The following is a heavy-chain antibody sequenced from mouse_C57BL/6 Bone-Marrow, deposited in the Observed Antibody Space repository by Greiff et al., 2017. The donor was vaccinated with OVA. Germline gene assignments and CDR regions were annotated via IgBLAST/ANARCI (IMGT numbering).Heavy chain of an antibody. D-gene: IGHD1-1*01. V-gene: IGHV1-76*01. CDR3: ARRDYGSYCYFDV. J-gene: IGHJ1*03. Sequence: VQLQQSGAELVRPGASVKLSCKASGYTFTDYYINWVKQRPGQGLEWIARIYPGSGNTYYNEKFKGKATLTAEKSSSTAYMQLSSLTSEDSAVYFGARRDYGSYCYFDVWGTGTTVTVSS. CDR1: GYTFTDYY. CDR2: IYPGSGNT.